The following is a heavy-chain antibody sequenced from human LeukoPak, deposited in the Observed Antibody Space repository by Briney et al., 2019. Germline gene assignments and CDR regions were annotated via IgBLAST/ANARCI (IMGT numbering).Heavy chain of an antibody. Sequence: SETLSLTCTVSGGSISSGGYYWSWIRQHPGKGLEWIGSIYYSGSTYYNPSLKSRVTISVDTSKNQFSLKLSSVTAADTAVYYCARAYLEWLYNWFDPWGQGTLVTVSS. J-gene: IGHJ5*02. D-gene: IGHD3-3*01. CDR2: IYYSGST. CDR3: ARAYLEWLYNWFDP. CDR1: GGSISSGGYY. V-gene: IGHV4-39*07.